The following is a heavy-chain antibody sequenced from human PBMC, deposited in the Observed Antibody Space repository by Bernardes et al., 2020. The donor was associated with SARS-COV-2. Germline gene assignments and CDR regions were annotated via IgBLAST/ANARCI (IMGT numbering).Heavy chain of an antibody. CDR1: GFSFHHYG. V-gene: IGHV3-30*18. D-gene: IGHD5-12*01. Sequence: GGSLRLSCAASGFSFHHYGMHWVRQAPGKGLEWVASISNDGSNRYEADSVKGRFTTSRDNPKNTLYLQMNRLRAEDTAVYYCAKDRLWLQSEDPLEYRGQGTLVTVSS. CDR2: ISNDGSNR. CDR3: AKDRLWLQSEDPLEY. J-gene: IGHJ4*02.